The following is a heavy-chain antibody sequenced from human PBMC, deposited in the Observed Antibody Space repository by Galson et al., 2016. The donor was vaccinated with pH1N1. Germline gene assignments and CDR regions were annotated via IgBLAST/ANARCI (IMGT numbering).Heavy chain of an antibody. D-gene: IGHD2-2*01. J-gene: IGHJ4*02. CDR1: GFTFSSYW. CDR3: SGTSSKDY. CDR2: IYSGGSS. V-gene: IGHV3-53*01. Sequence: SLRLSCAASGFTFSSYWMSWVRQAPGKGLEWVSVIYSGGSSYYADSVKGRFTISRDNSKNTLFLQMNSLRAEDTAVYYCSGTSSKDYWGQGTLVTVSS.